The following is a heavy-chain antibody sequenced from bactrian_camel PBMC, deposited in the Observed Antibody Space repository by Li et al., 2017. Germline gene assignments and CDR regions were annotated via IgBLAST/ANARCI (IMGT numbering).Heavy chain of an antibody. Sequence: DVQLVESGGDSAQPGGSLRLSCAASGFTFSLHWMSWVRQAPGKGLEWLATMSSRGGATEYADSVKGRFTISRDNDKNTMYLQLNSLKTEDTAMYYCARGFSVARGWDYRGQGTQVTVS. CDR2: MSSRGGAT. D-gene: IGHD7*01. CDR1: GFTFSLHW. J-gene: IGHJ4*01. V-gene: IGHV3S40*01. CDR3: ARGFSVARGWDY.